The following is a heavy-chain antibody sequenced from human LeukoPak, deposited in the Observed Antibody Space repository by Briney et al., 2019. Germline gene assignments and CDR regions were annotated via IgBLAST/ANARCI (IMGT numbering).Heavy chain of an antibody. Sequence: GATVKISCKASGYTLTDYYMHWVQQAPGKGLEWMGRVDPEDGETIYAEKFQGRVTITADTSTDTAYMELSSLRSEDTAVYYCATGPKGSGSYYNTKSLFFDYWGQGTLVTVSS. CDR3: ATGPKGSGSYYNTKSLFFDY. J-gene: IGHJ4*02. V-gene: IGHV1-69-2*01. D-gene: IGHD3-10*01. CDR2: VDPEDGET. CDR1: GYTLTDYY.